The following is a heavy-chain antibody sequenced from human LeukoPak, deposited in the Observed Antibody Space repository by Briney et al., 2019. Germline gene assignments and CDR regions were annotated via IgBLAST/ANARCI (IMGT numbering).Heavy chain of an antibody. D-gene: IGHD6-19*01. CDR1: GYTFTSYD. CDR2: MNPNSGNT. Sequence: GASVKVSCKASGYTFTSYDINWVRQATGQGLEWMGWMNPNSGNTGYAQKFQGRVTITRNTSISTAYMELSSLRSEDTAVYYCARGKRAVAGTSRNYYYYMDVWGKGTTVTVSS. J-gene: IGHJ6*03. CDR3: ARGKRAVAGTSRNYYYYMDV. V-gene: IGHV1-8*03.